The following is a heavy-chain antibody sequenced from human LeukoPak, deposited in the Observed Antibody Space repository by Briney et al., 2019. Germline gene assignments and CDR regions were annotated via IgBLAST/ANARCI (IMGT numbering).Heavy chain of an antibody. V-gene: IGHV3-30*04. Sequence: GGSLRLSCAASGFTFSSYAMHWVRQAPGKGLEWVAVISYDGSNKYYADSVKGRFTISRDNSKNTLYLQMNSLRAEDTAVYYCARDSYSSGWYGGNWFDPWGQGTLVTVSS. J-gene: IGHJ5*02. CDR1: GFTFSSYA. CDR3: ARDSYSSGWYGGNWFDP. D-gene: IGHD6-19*01. CDR2: ISYDGSNK.